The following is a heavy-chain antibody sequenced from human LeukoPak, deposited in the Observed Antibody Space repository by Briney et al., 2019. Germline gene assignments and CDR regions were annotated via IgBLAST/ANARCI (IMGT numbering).Heavy chain of an antibody. CDR3: AREDYYDSGSNDY. D-gene: IGHD3-22*01. CDR1: GYTFTGYY. Sequence: ASVKVSCKASGYTFTGYYLHWVRQAPGQGLEWMGWITPNSGGTNYAQKFQGRVTITRNTSISTAYMELSSLRSEDTAVYYCAREDYYDSGSNDYWGQGTLVTVSS. J-gene: IGHJ4*02. CDR2: ITPNSGGT. V-gene: IGHV1-2*02.